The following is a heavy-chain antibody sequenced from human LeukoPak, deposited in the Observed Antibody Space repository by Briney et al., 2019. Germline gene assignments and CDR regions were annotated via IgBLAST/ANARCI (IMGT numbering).Heavy chain of an antibody. CDR3: ARGSGSYYYDSNWFDP. Sequence: SETLSLTCAVYGGSFSGYYWSWIRQPPGKGLEWIGEISHSGSTNYNPSLKSRVTISVDTSKNQFSLKLSSVTAADTAVYYCARGSGSYYYDSNWFDPWGQGTLVTVSS. CDR2: ISHSGST. D-gene: IGHD3-22*01. V-gene: IGHV4-34*01. J-gene: IGHJ5*02. CDR1: GGSFSGYY.